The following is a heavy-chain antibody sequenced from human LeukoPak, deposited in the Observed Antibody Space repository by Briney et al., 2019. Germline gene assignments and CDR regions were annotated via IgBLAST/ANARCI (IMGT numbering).Heavy chain of an antibody. CDR2: INSDGSST. J-gene: IGHJ6*02. D-gene: IGHD3-10*01. CDR1: GFTVSSYY. V-gene: IGHV3-74*01. Sequence: GGSLRLSCAASGFTVSSYYMHWVRQAPGKGLVWVSRINSDGSSTSYADSVKGRFTISRDNAKNTLYLQMNSLRAEDTAVYYCARPYGSPYGMDVWGQGTTVTVSS. CDR3: ARPYGSPYGMDV.